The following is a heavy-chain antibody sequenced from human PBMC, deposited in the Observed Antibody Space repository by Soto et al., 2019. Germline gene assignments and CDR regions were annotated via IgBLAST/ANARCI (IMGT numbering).Heavy chain of an antibody. CDR2: IFYTGST. Sequence: SQTLSLTCAVSGGSINDYYWTWIRQPPGKGLEWIGHIFYTGSTNYNPSLKSRVTISVATSKNQFSLKLSSVTAADTAVYYCARVSLFRKTGHYYYMDVWGKGTAVTVSS. CDR3: ARVSLFRKTGHYYYMDV. CDR1: GGSINDYY. J-gene: IGHJ6*03. V-gene: IGHV4-59*01.